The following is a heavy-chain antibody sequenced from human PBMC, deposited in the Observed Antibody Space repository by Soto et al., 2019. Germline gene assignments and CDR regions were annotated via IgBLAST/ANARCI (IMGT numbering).Heavy chain of an antibody. CDR3: ARTPYSSIWYREGYFDY. J-gene: IGHJ4*02. Sequence: PSETLSLTCSVSGGSISSSSYYWGWIRQPPGKGLEWIGSIYYSGSTNYNPSLKSRVTISVDTSKNQFSLKLSSVTAADTAVYYCARTPYSSIWYREGYFDYWGQGTLVTVSS. CDR2: IYYSGST. D-gene: IGHD6-13*01. CDR1: GGSISSSSYY. V-gene: IGHV4-39*07.